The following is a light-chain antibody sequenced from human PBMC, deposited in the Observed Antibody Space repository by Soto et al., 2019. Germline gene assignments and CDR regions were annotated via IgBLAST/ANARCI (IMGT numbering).Light chain of an antibody. CDR2: ATS. CDR3: QHFGYPQWK. Sequence: ELVLTQSPCTLSLSPGDSAALACKASQIGSGNYLSCYQQKSGQAPRLLIYATSTRAPGMPDRFSGSGSAADFSLIISRLETEGSAVYYCQHFGYPQWKFGRGTKVDIK. V-gene: IGKV3-20*01. J-gene: IGKJ1*01. CDR1: QIGSGNY.